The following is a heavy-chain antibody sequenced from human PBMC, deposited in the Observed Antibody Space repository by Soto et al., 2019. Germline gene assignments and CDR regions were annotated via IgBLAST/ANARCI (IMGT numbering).Heavy chain of an antibody. V-gene: IGHV3-23*01. CDR1: GFHFSSYA. D-gene: IGHD3-3*01. CDR3: AKDRGQDNFWSGSSFDY. Sequence: DVYLLESGGGSVQPGGSLRLSCAASGFHFSSYAMSWVRQAPGGGLEWVSAISGSAGDTFYADSVRGRFIISRDNSETTLYLQANSLRAEDTAIYYCAKDRGQDNFWSGSSFDYWGQGTLVTVSS. J-gene: IGHJ4*02. CDR2: ISGSAGDT.